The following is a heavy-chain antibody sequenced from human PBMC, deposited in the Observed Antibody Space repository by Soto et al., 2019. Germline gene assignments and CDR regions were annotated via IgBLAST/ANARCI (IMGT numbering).Heavy chain of an antibody. J-gene: IGHJ5*02. Sequence: EVQLVQSGAEVKKPGESLQISCKGSGYSFTSYWIAWVRQMPGKGLEWMGIIFPGDSDTRYSPSFQGQVTISADKSISTGYLQWSSLKASDTAMYYCARGNYGSGSYYKGWFDPWGQGTLVTVSS. D-gene: IGHD3-10*01. CDR3: ARGNYGSGSYYKGWFDP. CDR1: GYSFTSYW. V-gene: IGHV5-51*03. CDR2: IFPGDSDT.